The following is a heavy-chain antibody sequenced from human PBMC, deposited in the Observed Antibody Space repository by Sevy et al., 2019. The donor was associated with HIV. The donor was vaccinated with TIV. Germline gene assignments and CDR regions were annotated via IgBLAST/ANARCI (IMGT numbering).Heavy chain of an antibody. CDR1: GFGFSGTW. CDR2: ISPEGSRI. Sequence: GGSLRLSCAASGFGFSGTWMNWVRQAPGKGLEWVAIISPEGSRIDYADSAKGRLIISRDNANSSVSLQMNSLRVEDMGVYYCAKDRVWKTFDYLGQGALVTVSS. V-gene: IGHV3-7*04. D-gene: IGHD1-1*01. J-gene: IGHJ4*02. CDR3: AKDRVWKTFDY.